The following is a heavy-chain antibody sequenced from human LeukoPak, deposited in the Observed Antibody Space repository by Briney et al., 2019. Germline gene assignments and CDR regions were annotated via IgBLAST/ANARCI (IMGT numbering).Heavy chain of an antibody. J-gene: IGHJ4*02. CDR1: GGSFSGYY. Sequence: PSETLSLTCAVYGGSFSGYYWSWIRQPPGKGLEWIGEINHSGSTNYNPSLKSRVTISVDTSKNQFSLKLSSVTAAGTAVYYCAREGIQLWLSAFDYWGQGTLVTVSS. D-gene: IGHD5-18*01. CDR3: AREGIQLWLSAFDY. CDR2: INHSGST. V-gene: IGHV4-34*01.